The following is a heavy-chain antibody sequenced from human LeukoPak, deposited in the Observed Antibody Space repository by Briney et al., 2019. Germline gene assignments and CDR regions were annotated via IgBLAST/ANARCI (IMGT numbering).Heavy chain of an antibody. CDR2: IIPILGIA. CDR3: ARDLNYDSSGFLQH. D-gene: IGHD3-22*01. CDR1: GGTFSSYA. V-gene: IGHV1-69*04. Sequence: SVKVSCKASGGTFSSYAISWVRQAPGQGLEWMGRIIPILGIANYAQKFQGRVTITADKSTSTAYMELRSLRSDDTAVCYCARDLNYDSSGFLQHWGQGTLVTVSS. J-gene: IGHJ1*01.